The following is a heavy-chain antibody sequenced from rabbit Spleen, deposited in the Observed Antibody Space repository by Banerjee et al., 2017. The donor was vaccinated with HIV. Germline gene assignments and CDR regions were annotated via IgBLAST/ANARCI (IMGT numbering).Heavy chain of an antibody. CDR3: ARGVYSDYLGYGITRLDL. CDR1: GFSLSSGYW. J-gene: IGHJ3*01. V-gene: IGHV1S45*01. D-gene: IGHD3-1*01. CDR2: IGTGSGNT. Sequence: QEQLVESGGGLVRPEGSLTLTCKASGFSLSSGYWMSWVRQAPGKGLEWIGTIGTGSGNTFHATWATGRFIISKTSSTTVTLQMTSLTAADTATYFCARGVYSDYLGYGITRLDLWGPGTLVTVS.